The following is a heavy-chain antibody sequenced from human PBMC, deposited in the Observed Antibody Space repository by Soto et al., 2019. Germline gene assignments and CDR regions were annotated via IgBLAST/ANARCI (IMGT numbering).Heavy chain of an antibody. J-gene: IGHJ4*02. CDR3: ARYCTSTATNCYSAY. Sequence: EVQLVESGGGLVKPGGSLRLSCAASGFTFSSYSMNWVRQAPGKGLEWVSSISSSSSYIYYADSVKGRFTISRDNAKNSLYLQMNSLRAEDTAVYYCARYCTSTATNCYSAYWGQGALVTVSS. D-gene: IGHD1-26*01. CDR1: GFTFSSYS. V-gene: IGHV3-21*04. CDR2: ISSSSSYI.